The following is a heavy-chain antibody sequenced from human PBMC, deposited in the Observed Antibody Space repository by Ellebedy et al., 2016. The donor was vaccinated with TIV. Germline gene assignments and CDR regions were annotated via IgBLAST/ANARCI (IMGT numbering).Heavy chain of an antibody. Sequence: MPSETLSLTCAVYGGSFSGYYWTWIRQPPGKGLEWIGEINYSGSTNYNPSLESRVTTSVDTSENQFSLKLSSVTAADTAVYYCARAPYDVYRYFDLWGRGTLVTVSS. CDR2: INYSGST. CDR1: GGSFSGYY. CDR3: ARAPYDVYRYFDL. V-gene: IGHV4-34*01. D-gene: IGHD3-3*01. J-gene: IGHJ2*01.